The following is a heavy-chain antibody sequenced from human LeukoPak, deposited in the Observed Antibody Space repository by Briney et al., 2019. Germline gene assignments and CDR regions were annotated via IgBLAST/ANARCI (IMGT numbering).Heavy chain of an antibody. J-gene: IGHJ4*02. CDR1: GISVTWNY. Sequence: PGGSLRLSCAASGISVTWNYMIWVRQAPGKGLEWVAGIYVGGGTKYASSVKGRFTISTDSSKNTLSLEMRILRVEDTAVYYCARGKPAAAGEHFDCWGQGTLVTVSS. CDR3: ARGKPAAAGEHFDC. D-gene: IGHD6-13*01. CDR2: IYVGGGT. V-gene: IGHV3-66*01.